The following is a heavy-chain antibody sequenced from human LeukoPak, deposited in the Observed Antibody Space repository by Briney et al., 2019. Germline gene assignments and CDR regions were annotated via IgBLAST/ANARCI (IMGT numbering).Heavy chain of an antibody. CDR2: IIPIFGIA. J-gene: IGHJ6*02. Sequence: AASVKVSCKASGGTFSSYAISWVRQAPGQGLEWMGRIIPIFGIANYARKFQGRVTITADKSTSTAYMELSSLRSEDTAVYYCARDDHGVHPYYYGMDVWGQGTTVTVSS. D-gene: IGHD3-3*01. V-gene: IGHV1-69*04. CDR1: GGTFSSYA. CDR3: ARDDHGVHPYYYGMDV.